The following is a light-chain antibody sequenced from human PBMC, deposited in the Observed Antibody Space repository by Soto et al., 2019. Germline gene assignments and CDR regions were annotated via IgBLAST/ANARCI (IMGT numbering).Light chain of an antibody. Sequence: EIVLTQSPGTLSLSPGERATLSCRASQSVSSSYLAWYQQKPGQAHRLLIYGASSRATGIPDRFSGSGSGTYFTLTISRLEPEDFAVYYCHQWGTCGQGTKVDIE. CDR3: HQWGT. V-gene: IGKV3-20*01. CDR1: QSVSSSY. CDR2: GAS. J-gene: IGKJ1*01.